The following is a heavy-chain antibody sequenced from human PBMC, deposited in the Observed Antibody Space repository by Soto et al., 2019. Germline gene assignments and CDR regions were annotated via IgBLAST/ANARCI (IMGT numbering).Heavy chain of an antibody. J-gene: IGHJ3*02. CDR3: ASEPHCGGDCSPGAFDI. D-gene: IGHD2-21*02. CDR2: IYYSGST. V-gene: IGHV4-59*01. CDR1: GGSISSYY. Sequence: PSETLSLTCTVSGGSISSYYWSWIRQPPGKGLEWIGYIYYSGSTNYNPSLKSRVTISVDTSKNQFSLKLSSVTAADTAVYYCASEPHCGGDCSPGAFDIWGQGTMVTVSS.